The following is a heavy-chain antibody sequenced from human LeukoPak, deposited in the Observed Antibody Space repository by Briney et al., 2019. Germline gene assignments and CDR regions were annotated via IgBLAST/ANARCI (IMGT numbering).Heavy chain of an antibody. CDR1: GFTFSSYG. J-gene: IGHJ3*02. V-gene: IGHV3-30*03. Sequence: GGSLRLSCAASGFTFSSYGMHWVRQAPGKGLEWVAVISYDGSNKYYADSVKGRFTISRDNAKNSLYLQMNSLRAEDTAVYYCAREVTKAFDIWGQGTMVTVSS. CDR2: ISYDGSNK. D-gene: IGHD2-8*01. CDR3: AREVTKAFDI.